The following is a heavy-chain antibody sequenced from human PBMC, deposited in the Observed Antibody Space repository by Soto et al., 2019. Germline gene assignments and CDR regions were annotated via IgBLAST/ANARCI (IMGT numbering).Heavy chain of an antibody. CDR3: AKAPTLVTHWFDP. CDR1: GITFEEFA. V-gene: IGHV3-9*01. J-gene: IGHJ5*02. D-gene: IGHD3-9*01. CDR2: INWHSGSI. Sequence: EVQLVESGGGLVQPGGSLRLSCAATGITFEEFAIHWVRQAPGKGLEWVSGINWHSGSIGYADSVKGRFTISRDNAKNSLYLHLNSLRAEDTALYYCAKAPTLVTHWFDPWGQGTLVTVSS.